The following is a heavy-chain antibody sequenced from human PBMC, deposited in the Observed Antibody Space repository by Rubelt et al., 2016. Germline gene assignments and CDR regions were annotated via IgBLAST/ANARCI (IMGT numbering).Heavy chain of an antibody. CDR3: ARVACSSTCLVDY. CDR1: GFTFSSCH. Sequence: GFTFSSCHMHWVRQAPGKGLEWVALISFDGSNQYYADSLRGRFTISRDNAKNSLYLQMNSLRAEDTAVYYCARVACSSTCLVDYWGQGTLVTVSS. CDR2: ISFDGSNQ. J-gene: IGHJ4*02. V-gene: IGHV3-33*05. D-gene: IGHD2-2*01.